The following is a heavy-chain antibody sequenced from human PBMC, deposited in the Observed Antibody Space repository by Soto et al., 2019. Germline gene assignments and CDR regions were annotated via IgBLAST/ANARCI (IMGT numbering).Heavy chain of an antibody. CDR2: IIPLFGTA. CDR1: GVTFSSET. V-gene: IGHV1-69*01. J-gene: IGHJ4*02. Sequence: QVQLVQSGADVKKPGSSVKLSCQASGVTFSSETLGWVRQAPGQGLEWVGGIIPLFGTASYAQKFQGRVKITADESTSTVYMELSSLRSDDTAVYFCATELGENPASPFDAWGQGTLVTVSS. D-gene: IGHD3-10*01. CDR3: ATELGENPASPFDA.